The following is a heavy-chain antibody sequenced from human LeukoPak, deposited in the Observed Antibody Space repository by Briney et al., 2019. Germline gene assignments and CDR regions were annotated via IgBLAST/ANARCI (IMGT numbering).Heavy chain of an antibody. D-gene: IGHD4-23*01. V-gene: IGHV4-59*11. CDR1: GGSISNHY. Sequence: SETLTLTCTVSGGSISNHYWNWIRQPPGKGLDWIADIYYSGSTNYNPSLKSRVTISVDTSKNQFSLKLSSVTAADTAVYYCARETTVVTPGRSDVFDIWGQGTMVTVSS. CDR3: ARETTVVTPGRSDVFDI. J-gene: IGHJ3*02. CDR2: IYYSGST.